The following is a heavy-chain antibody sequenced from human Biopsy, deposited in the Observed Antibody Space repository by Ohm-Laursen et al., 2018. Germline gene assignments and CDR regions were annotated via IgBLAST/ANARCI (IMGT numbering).Heavy chain of an antibody. V-gene: IGHV3-7*01. Sequence: SLRLSCSASGFTFNNYGMQWVRQAPGKGLEWVANINPDGSVKYFADSVKGRFTISRDNAENSMYLQMSSLTVDDTAVYYCARGERWGQGTLVTVSS. CDR3: ARGER. CDR2: INPDGSVK. J-gene: IGHJ4*02. CDR1: GFTFNNYG. D-gene: IGHD5-24*01.